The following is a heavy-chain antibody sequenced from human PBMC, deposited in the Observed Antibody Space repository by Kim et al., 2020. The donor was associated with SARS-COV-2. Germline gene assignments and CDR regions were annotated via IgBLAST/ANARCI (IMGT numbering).Heavy chain of an antibody. J-gene: IGHJ4*02. Sequence: GGSLRLSCAXSGFTFSSYAMHWVRQAPGKGLEGVAVISYDGSNKYYADSVKGRFTISRDNSKNTLYLQMNSLRAEDTAVYYCARGGYSSSWYESDYWGQGTLVTVSS. V-gene: IGHV3-30*04. CDR3: ARGGYSSSWYESDY. CDR2: ISYDGSNK. D-gene: IGHD6-13*01. CDR1: GFTFSSYA.